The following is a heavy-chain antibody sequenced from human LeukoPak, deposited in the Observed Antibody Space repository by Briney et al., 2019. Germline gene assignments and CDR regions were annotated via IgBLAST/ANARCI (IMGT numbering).Heavy chain of an antibody. V-gene: IGHV3-48*01. CDR3: ARDLCGGDCYSG. CDR1: GFTFSSYS. D-gene: IGHD2-21*01. Sequence: GGSLRLSCAASGFTFSSYSMNWVRQAPRKGLEWVSYISSSSSTIYYADSVKGRFTISRGNAKNSLYLQMNSLRAEDTAVYYCARDLCGGDCYSGWGQGTLVTVSS. CDR2: ISSSSSTI. J-gene: IGHJ4*02.